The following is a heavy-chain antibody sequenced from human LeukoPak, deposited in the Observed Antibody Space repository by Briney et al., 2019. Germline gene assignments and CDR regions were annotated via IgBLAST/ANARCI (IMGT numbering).Heavy chain of an antibody. D-gene: IGHD3-16*01. CDR1: GFAFSSYA. J-gene: IGHJ4*02. V-gene: IGHV3-23*01. Sequence: GGSLRLSCAASGFAFSSYAMSWVRQPPGKGLEWVSVISRRDDYTYYADSVKGRFTISGDNSKNTLYLQMNSLRADDTAVYYCAKRKGDLALGPFDYWGQGTLVTVSS. CDR3: AKRKGDLALGPFDY. CDR2: ISRRDDYT.